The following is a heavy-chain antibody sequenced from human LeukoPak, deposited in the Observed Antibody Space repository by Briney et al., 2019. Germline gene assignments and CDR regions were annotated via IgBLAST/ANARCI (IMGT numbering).Heavy chain of an antibody. Sequence: GGSLRLSRAASGFTFSSYAMHWVRQAPGKGLEWVAVISYDGSNKYYADSVKGRFTISRDNSKNTLYLQMNSLRAEDTAVYYCAREGSLDYGDYSYYFDYWGQGTLVTVSS. J-gene: IGHJ4*02. CDR1: GFTFSSYA. CDR3: AREGSLDYGDYSYYFDY. D-gene: IGHD4-17*01. CDR2: ISYDGSNK. V-gene: IGHV3-30*04.